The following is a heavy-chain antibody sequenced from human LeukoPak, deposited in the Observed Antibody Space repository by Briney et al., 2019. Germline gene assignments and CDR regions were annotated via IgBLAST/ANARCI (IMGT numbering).Heavy chain of an antibody. Sequence: GGSLRLSCAASGFTFSSYAMHWVRQAPGKGLEWVAVISYDGSNKYYADSVKGRFTISRDNSKNTLYLQMNSLRAEDTAVYYCVRASFSFDYWGQGTLVTVSS. J-gene: IGHJ4*02. CDR1: GFTFSSYA. V-gene: IGHV3-30-3*01. CDR2: ISYDGSNK. D-gene: IGHD6-6*01. CDR3: VRASFSFDY.